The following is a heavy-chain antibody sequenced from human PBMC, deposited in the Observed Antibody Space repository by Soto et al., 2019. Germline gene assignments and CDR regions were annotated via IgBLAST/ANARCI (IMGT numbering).Heavy chain of an antibody. CDR1: GYSFTSYW. V-gene: IGHV5-51*01. CDR3: ARTYYYGSGSYYRDYYYYGMDV. J-gene: IGHJ6*02. CDR2: IYPGDSDT. D-gene: IGHD3-10*01. Sequence: GESLKISGKGSGYSFTSYWIGWVRQMPGKGLEWIGIIYPGDSDTRYSPSFQGQVTISADKSISTAYLQWSSLKASDTAMYYCARTYYYGSGSYYRDYYYYGMDVWGQGTTVTVSS.